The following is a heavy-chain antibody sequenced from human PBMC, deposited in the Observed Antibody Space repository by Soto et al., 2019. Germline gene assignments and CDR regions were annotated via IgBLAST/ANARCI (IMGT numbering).Heavy chain of an antibody. CDR1: GFTFRDFA. V-gene: IGHV3-49*03. Sequence: GGSLRLSCIASGFTFRDFAISWFRQAPGKGLQWVSFIRSNIYDGTTEYAPSVRGRFTISRDDSKTVAYLQMNSLEAGDTGVYYCTRVSPDCSDGSCYPLNWGQGTLVTVSS. CDR3: TRVSPDCSDGSCYPLN. J-gene: IGHJ4*02. D-gene: IGHD2-15*01. CDR2: IRSNIYDGTT.